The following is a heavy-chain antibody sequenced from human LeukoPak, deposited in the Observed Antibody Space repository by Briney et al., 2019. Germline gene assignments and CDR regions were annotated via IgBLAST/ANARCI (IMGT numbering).Heavy chain of an antibody. CDR2: TRDSGSST. CDR1: GFTFSSYA. D-gene: IGHD1-26*01. V-gene: IGHV3-23*01. Sequence: GGSLRLSCAASGFTFSSYAMSWVRQAPGKGLEWVSATRDSGSSTHYADSVKGRFTTSRDNSKNTLFLQMNSLRAEDTAIYYCAKYGPQDSGSSHFDYWGQGALVTVSS. J-gene: IGHJ4*02. CDR3: AKYGPQDSGSSHFDY.